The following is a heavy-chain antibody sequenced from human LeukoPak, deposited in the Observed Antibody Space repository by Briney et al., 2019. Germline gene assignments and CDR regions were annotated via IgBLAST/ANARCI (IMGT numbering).Heavy chain of an antibody. CDR1: GGSVRSYY. J-gene: IGHJ6*04. Sequence: SETLSLTCTVSGGSVRSYYWSWIRQPPGKGLEWIGYIYYSGSANYNPSLKSRVTISVDTSKNQFFLKLSSVTAADTAVYYCARDLDTTVTMKGMDVWGKGTTVTVSP. V-gene: IGHV4-59*02. D-gene: IGHD4-17*01. CDR3: ARDLDTTVTMKGMDV. CDR2: IYYSGSA.